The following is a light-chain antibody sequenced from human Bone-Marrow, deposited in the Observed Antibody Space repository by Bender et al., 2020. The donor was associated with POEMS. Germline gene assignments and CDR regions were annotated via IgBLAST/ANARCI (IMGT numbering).Light chain of an antibody. J-gene: IGLJ1*01. CDR2: DVT. CDR3: CSRSASYTFV. V-gene: IGLV2-11*01. CDR1: GGDVGGFDS. Sequence: QSALTQPRSVSGAPGQSVTISCSGAGGDVGGFDSVSWYQQRPGETPKLLIYDVTKRPSRVPARFSGSKSGNTASLTISGLQAGDEGYYFCCSRSASYTFVFGTETTVTVL.